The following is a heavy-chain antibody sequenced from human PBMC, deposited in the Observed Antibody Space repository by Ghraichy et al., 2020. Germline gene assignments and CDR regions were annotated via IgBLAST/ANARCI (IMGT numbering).Heavy chain of an antibody. J-gene: IGHJ4*02. D-gene: IGHD3-10*01. CDR1: GYTFTGYY. Sequence: ASVKVSCKASGYTFTGYYMHWVRQAPGQGLEWMGWINPNSGGTNYAQKFQGRVTMTRDTSISTAYMELSRLRSDDTAVYYCARVLGRYGSGCYYNDYWGQGTLVTVSS. V-gene: IGHV1-2*02. CDR2: INPNSGGT. CDR3: ARVLGRYGSGCYYNDY.